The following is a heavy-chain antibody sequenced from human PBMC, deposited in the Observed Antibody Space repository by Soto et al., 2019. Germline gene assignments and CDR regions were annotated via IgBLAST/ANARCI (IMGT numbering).Heavy chain of an antibody. D-gene: IGHD6-19*01. V-gene: IGHV1-18*01. CDR3: ARYSSGWYLYWFDP. CDR2: ISAYNGNT. Sequence: ASVKVSCKASGYTFTSYGISWVRQAPGQGLEWMGWISAYNGNTNYAQKLQGRVTMTTDTSTSTAYMELRSLRSDDTAVYYCARYSSGWYLYWFDPWGQGTLVTVSS. J-gene: IGHJ5*02. CDR1: GYTFTSYG.